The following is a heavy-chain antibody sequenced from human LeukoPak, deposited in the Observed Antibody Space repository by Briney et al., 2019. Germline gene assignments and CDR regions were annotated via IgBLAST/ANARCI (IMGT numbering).Heavy chain of an antibody. CDR3: ARQTSMGRSGDY. D-gene: IGHD7-27*01. J-gene: IGHJ4*02. V-gene: IGHV5-51*01. CDR2: IDPSDSET. CDR1: GYSFTRYW. Sequence: GESLKISCKAYGYSFTRYWIGWVRQMPGKGLEWMGIIDPSDSETRYTPSFQGQVTISADKSLSTAYLQWNSLKASDTAMYYCARQTSMGRSGDYWGQGTLVTVSS.